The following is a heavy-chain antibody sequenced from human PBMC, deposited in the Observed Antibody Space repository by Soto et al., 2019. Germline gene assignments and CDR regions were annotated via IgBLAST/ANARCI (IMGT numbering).Heavy chain of an antibody. Sequence: SETLSLTCTVSCGSISSYYWSWIRQPPGKGLEWIGYIYYSGSTNYNPSLKSRVTISVDTSKNQFSLKLSSVTAADTAVYYCARGQTTVTTWWFDPWGQGTLVTVSS. D-gene: IGHD4-17*01. J-gene: IGHJ5*02. CDR1: CGSISSYY. CDR3: ARGQTTVTTWWFDP. CDR2: IYYSGST. V-gene: IGHV4-59*01.